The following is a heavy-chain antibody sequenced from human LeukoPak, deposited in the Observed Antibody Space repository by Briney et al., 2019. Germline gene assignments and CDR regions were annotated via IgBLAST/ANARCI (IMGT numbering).Heavy chain of an antibody. CDR3: ATWSDAWEFDS. D-gene: IGHD1-26*01. V-gene: IGHV4-34*01. CDR1: GGSISSYY. Sequence: SETLSLTCTVSGGSISSYYWSWIRQPPGKGLEWIGEINHSGSTNYNPSLKSRVTISVDTSKNQFSLKLSSVTAADTAVYYCATWSDAWEFDSWGQGTLVSVSS. J-gene: IGHJ4*02. CDR2: INHSGST.